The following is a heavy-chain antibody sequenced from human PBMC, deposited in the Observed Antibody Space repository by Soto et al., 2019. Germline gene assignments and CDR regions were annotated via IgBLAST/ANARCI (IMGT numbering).Heavy chain of an antibody. Sequence: LKISCKGSGYSFTTYWIGWVRQMPGKGLECMGIIYPGDSDTRYSPSFQGQVTISADKSISTAYLQWSSLKASDTAMYYCAISVTQPYYYYGMDVWRQGTTVTVS. D-gene: IGHD4-17*01. V-gene: IGHV5-51*01. CDR2: IYPGDSDT. J-gene: IGHJ6*02. CDR3: AISVTQPYYYYGMDV. CDR1: GYSFTTYW.